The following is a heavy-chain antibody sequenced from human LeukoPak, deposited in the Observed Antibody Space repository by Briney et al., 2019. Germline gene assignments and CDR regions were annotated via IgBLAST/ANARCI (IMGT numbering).Heavy chain of an antibody. J-gene: IGHJ4*02. CDR3: ARMTTGHDF. D-gene: IGHD4-17*01. V-gene: IGHV4-34*01. Sequence: SETLSLTCAVSGTSFSSYYWSWIRQPPGKGLEWIGGVNHSGYTNDNPSLKSRVTISVDTSKNQFSLRLRSVTAADTGVYFCARMTTGHDFWGQGTLVTVSS. CDR1: GTSFSSYY. CDR2: VNHSGYT.